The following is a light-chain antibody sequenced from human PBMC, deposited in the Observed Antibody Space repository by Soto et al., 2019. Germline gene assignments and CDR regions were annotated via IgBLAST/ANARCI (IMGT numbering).Light chain of an antibody. CDR1: SSDVGAYNY. CDR2: DVS. J-gene: IGLJ1*01. V-gene: IGLV2-8*01. CDR3: KSYAGSNTYV. Sequence: QSVLTQPPSASGSPGQSVTISCTGTSSDVGAYNYVSWYQQHPGKAPKLMIYDVSKRPSGVPYRFSGSKSGNAASLTVSGLQAADEADYFCKSYAGSNTYVFGSGTKVTVL.